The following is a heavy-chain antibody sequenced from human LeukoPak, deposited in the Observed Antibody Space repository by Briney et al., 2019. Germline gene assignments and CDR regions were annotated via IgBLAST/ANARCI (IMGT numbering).Heavy chain of an antibody. CDR1: GFTFSSYG. J-gene: IGHJ4*02. D-gene: IGHD2-15*01. V-gene: IGHV3-30*18. CDR3: AKDWALYCSGGSCYPPFDY. Sequence: PGRSLRLSCAASGFTFSSYGMHWVRQAPGKGLEWVAVISYDGSDKYYADSVKGRSTISRDNSKDTLYLQMNSLRAEDTAVYYCAKDWALYCSGGSCYPPFDYWGQGTLVTVSS. CDR2: ISYDGSDK.